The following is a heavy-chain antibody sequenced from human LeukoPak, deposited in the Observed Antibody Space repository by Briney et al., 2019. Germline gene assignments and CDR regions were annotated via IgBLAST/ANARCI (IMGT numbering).Heavy chain of an antibody. V-gene: IGHV4-39*01. CDR1: GGSISSSSYY. Sequence: TSETLSLTCTVSGGSISSSSYYWGWIRQPPGKGLEWIGSTYYSGSTYYNPSLKSRVTISVDTSKNQFSLKLSSVTAADTAVYYCARHEGHDYEDYWGQGTLVTVSS. J-gene: IGHJ4*02. CDR3: ARHEGHDYEDY. D-gene: IGHD4-17*01. CDR2: TYYSGST.